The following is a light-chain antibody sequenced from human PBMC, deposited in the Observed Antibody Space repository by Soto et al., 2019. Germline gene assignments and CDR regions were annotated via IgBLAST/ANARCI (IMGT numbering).Light chain of an antibody. Sequence: DIQMTQSPSTLSASVGDRVTITCRASQSISSWLAWYQQKPGKAPNLLIYDASSLESGVPSRFSGSGSGTECTLTISSLQPDDFATYYCQQYHSYPWAFGRGTKVEIK. J-gene: IGKJ1*01. CDR2: DAS. CDR1: QSISSW. V-gene: IGKV1-5*01. CDR3: QQYHSYPWA.